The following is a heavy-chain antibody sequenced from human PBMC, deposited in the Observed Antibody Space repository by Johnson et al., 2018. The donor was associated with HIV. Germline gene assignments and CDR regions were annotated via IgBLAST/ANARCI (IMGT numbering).Heavy chain of an antibody. V-gene: IGHV3-33*01. CDR3: ATLEYSSSPGGYGAFDI. CDR2: IWYAGSNK. CDR1: GFTFSSYG. J-gene: IGHJ3*02. Sequence: QVQLVESGGGVVQPGRSLRLSCEASGFTFSSYGMHWVRQAPGKRLEWVAVIWYAGSNKYYADSVKGRFTISRDNPKNTLYLQMNSLRAEDTAVYYCATLEYSSSPGGYGAFDIWGQGTMVTVSS. D-gene: IGHD6-6*01.